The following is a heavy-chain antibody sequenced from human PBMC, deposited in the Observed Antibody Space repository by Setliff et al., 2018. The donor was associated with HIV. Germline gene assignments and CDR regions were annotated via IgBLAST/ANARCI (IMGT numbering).Heavy chain of an antibody. Sequence: PSETLSLTCSVPSGSISVYYWSWVRQPPGRGLEWIGYVSYSGSTSYNPTLNSRVTMPVDTSRDQFSLKLSSVTAADTAVYYCARARGRAQSSYYFDYWGQGRLVTVSS. CDR1: SGSISVYY. CDR3: ARARGRAQSSYYFDY. J-gene: IGHJ4*02. V-gene: IGHV4-59*01. CDR2: VSYSGST. D-gene: IGHD3-16*02.